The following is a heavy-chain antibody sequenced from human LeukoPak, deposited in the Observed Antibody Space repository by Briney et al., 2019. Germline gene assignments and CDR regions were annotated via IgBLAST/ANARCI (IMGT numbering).Heavy chain of an antibody. CDR3: ARDFRPAGSSEVDY. V-gene: IGHV3-30-3*01. CDR1: GFTFSSYA. D-gene: IGHD6-13*01. J-gene: IGHJ4*02. Sequence: GRSLRLSCAASGFTFSSYAMHWVRQAPGKGLEWVAVISYDGSNKYYADSVKGRFTISRDNSKNTLYLQMNSLRAEDTAVYYCARDFRPAGSSEVDYWGQGTLVTVSS. CDR2: ISYDGSNK.